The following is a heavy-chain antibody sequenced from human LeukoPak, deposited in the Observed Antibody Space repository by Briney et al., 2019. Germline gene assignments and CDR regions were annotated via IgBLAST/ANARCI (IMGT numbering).Heavy chain of an antibody. CDR2: ISSSSSYI. CDR1: GFTFSSYS. CDR3: AIRSTPKH. J-gene: IGHJ4*02. D-gene: IGHD3-16*02. V-gene: IGHV3-21*01. Sequence: GGSLRLSCAASGFTFSSYSMNWVRQAPGKGLEWVSSISSSSSYIYYADSVRGRFTISRDNAKNSLYLQMNSLRAVDTAVYYCAIRSTPKHWGQGTLVTVSS.